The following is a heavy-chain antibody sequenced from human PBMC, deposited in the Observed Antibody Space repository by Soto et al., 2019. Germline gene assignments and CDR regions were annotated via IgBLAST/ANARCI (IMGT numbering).Heavy chain of an antibody. CDR1: GFTFSSYW. V-gene: IGHV3-7*03. CDR2: IKQDESEK. D-gene: IGHD3-22*01. Sequence: DVQMVESGGGLVQVGGSLRLSCEASGFTFSSYWMSWVRQAPGKGPEWVATIKQDESEKYYVDSVKGRFTVSRDNAKNSLYRQMNSLRAEDTAVYYCARGDYFDRRFDYWGQGALVTVSS. J-gene: IGHJ4*02. CDR3: ARGDYFDRRFDY.